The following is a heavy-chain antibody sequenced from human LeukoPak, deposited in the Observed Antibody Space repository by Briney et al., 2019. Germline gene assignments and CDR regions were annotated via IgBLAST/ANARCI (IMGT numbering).Heavy chain of an antibody. CDR1: GYTFTNYY. CDR3: ARGTPPGRGLRDY. D-gene: IGHD5-24*01. J-gene: IGHJ4*02. Sequence: GSVTVSCKASGYTFTNYYMHWVRQAPGQGLAWMGIINPSGGSRSYVQKFQGRVTMTRDTSTSTVYMELSSLRSEDTAVYYCARGTPPGRGLRDYWGQGTLVTVSS. V-gene: IGHV1-46*01. CDR2: INPSGGSR.